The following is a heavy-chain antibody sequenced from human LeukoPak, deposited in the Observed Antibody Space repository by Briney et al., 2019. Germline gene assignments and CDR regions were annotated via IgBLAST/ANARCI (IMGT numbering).Heavy chain of an antibody. D-gene: IGHD2-2*01. V-gene: IGHV4-59*08. J-gene: IGHJ5*02. CDR1: GGSISSYY. Sequence: SETLSLTCTVSGGSISSYYWSWIRQPPGKGLEWVGYICYSGSTNYNPALKRRVTMSVDTSKNQFSLKLSPVTSADTAVYYCARGSDVVVPVSFDPWGQGTLVTVSS. CDR2: ICYSGST. CDR3: ARGSDVVVPVSFDP.